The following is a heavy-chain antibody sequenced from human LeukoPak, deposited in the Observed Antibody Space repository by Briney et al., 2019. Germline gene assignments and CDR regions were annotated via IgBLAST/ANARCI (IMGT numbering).Heavy chain of an antibody. V-gene: IGHV3-53*01. D-gene: IGHD1-14*01. CDR3: ARGYNYMDV. J-gene: IGHJ6*03. CDR1: GFTFSSYE. CDR2: IYSGGST. Sequence: QAGGSLRLSCAASGFTFSSYEMNWVRQAPGKGLEWVSVIYSGGSTYYADSVKGRFTISRDNSKNTLYLQMNSLRAEDTAVYYCARGYNYMDVWGKGTTVTISS.